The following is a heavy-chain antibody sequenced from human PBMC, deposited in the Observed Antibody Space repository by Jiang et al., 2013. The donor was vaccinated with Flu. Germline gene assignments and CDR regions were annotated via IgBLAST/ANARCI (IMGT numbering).Heavy chain of an antibody. V-gene: IGHV7-4-1*02. D-gene: IGHD2-2*01. CDR1: GYAFTSFA. J-gene: IGHJ4*02. CDR2: INTNTGNP. Sequence: QSGSELKKPGASVKVSCKASGYAFTSFAMNWVRQAPGQGLEWMGWINTNTGNPTYAQGFTGRFVFSLDTSVSTTYLQINSLKAEDTAVYYCARNIVAAATDFDHWGQGTLVTVSS. CDR3: ARNIVAAATDFDH.